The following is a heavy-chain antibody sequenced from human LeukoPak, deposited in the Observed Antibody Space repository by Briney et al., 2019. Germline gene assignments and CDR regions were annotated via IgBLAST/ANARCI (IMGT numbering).Heavy chain of an antibody. CDR2: IRSGGST. J-gene: IGHJ3*01. D-gene: IGHD3-10*01. CDR3: AREGSGRTAYNDGLDV. CDR1: GFTVSSSY. V-gene: IGHV3-53*01. Sequence: GGSLRLSCAASGFTVSSSYMTWVRQAPGKGLEWVSVIRSGGSTVYADSVKDRFTISRDNSKNTLYLQLNSLRAEDTAVYYCAREGSGRTAYNDGLDVWGQGTMVTVSS.